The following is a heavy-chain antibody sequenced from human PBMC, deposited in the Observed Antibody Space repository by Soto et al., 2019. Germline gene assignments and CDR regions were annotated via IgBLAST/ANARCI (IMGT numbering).Heavy chain of an antibody. V-gene: IGHV1-8*01. CDR2: LNPNTGDT. CDR3: ARGGYDASDL. D-gene: IGHD5-12*01. J-gene: IGHJ3*01. CDR1: GYTLTSHD. Sequence: SVKVSCKASGYTLTSHDINWVRQATGQGLEWMGWLNPNTGDTGYAQKFQGRLSMTRNTSISTAYMELSSLRSEDTAVYYCARGGYDASDLWGQGTLVTVSS.